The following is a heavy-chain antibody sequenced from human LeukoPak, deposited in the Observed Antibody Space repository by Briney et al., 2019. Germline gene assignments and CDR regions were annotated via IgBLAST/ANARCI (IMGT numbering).Heavy chain of an antibody. J-gene: IGHJ6*03. CDR3: AREDGAAAAAPMGLYYNYYMDV. Sequence: ASVKVSCKASGYTFTDFYIHWVRQAPGQGLEWMGWINPNSGDTNYAQKFQGRVTMTRDTFINTAYMELSRLRSDDTAVYYCAREDGAAAAAPMGLYYNYYMDVWGKGTTVTVSS. CDR1: GYTFTDFY. V-gene: IGHV1-2*02. D-gene: IGHD6-13*01. CDR2: INPNSGDT.